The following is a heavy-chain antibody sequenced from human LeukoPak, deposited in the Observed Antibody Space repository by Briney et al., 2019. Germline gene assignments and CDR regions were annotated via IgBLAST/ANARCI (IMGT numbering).Heavy chain of an antibody. D-gene: IGHD5-18*01. V-gene: IGHV3-23*01. CDR2: ISGSGGST. CDR3: ARESQAMVTVYYYYGMDV. Sequence: PGGSLRLSCAASGFTFSSYAMSWVRQAPGKGLEWVSAISGSGGSTYYADSVKGRFTISRDNSKNTLYLQMNSLRAEDTAVYYCARESQAMVTVYYYYGMDVWGQGTTVTVSS. J-gene: IGHJ6*02. CDR1: GFTFSSYA.